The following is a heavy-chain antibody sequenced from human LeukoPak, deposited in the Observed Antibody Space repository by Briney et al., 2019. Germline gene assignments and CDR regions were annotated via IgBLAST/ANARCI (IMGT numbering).Heavy chain of an antibody. Sequence: ASVKVSCKASGYTFTGYYMHWVRQAPGQGLEWMGWINPNSGGTNYAQKFQGRVTMTRDTPISTAYMELSRLRSDDTAVYYCARASKRLSRELDYWGQGTLVTVSS. CDR3: ARASKRLSRELDY. V-gene: IGHV1-2*02. D-gene: IGHD1-1*01. CDR2: INPNSGGT. J-gene: IGHJ4*02. CDR1: GYTFTGYY.